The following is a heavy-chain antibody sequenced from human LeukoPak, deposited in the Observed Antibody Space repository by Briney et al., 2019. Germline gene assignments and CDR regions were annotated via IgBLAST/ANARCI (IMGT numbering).Heavy chain of an antibody. D-gene: IGHD2-21*01. CDR3: ARLWGSVSGYFDY. V-gene: IGHV3-33*01. CDR2: IWYDGSDK. CDR1: GYTFSSHG. Sequence: GGSLRLSCAVSGYTFSSHGMHWVRQAPGKGLEWVAAIWYDGSDKYYADSVKGRFTISRDNSKNMLCLQMDSLRAEDTALYYCARLWGSVSGYFDYWGQGTLVTVSS. J-gene: IGHJ4*02.